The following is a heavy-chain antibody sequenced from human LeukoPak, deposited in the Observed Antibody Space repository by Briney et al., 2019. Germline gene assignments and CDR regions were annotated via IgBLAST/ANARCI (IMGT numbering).Heavy chain of an antibody. D-gene: IGHD1-26*01. J-gene: IGHJ4*02. Sequence: PGGSLRLSCAASGFTFSSYAMTWVRQAPGKGLEWVSTISESGGGSYSGGGTYYRDSVKGRFTISKDGSTNTLFLQMDSLRADDTGIYYCAKGKVNHLGALDYWGQGALVTVSS. CDR2: ISESGGGSYSGGGT. CDR1: GFTFSSYA. V-gene: IGHV3-23*01. CDR3: AKGKVNHLGALDY.